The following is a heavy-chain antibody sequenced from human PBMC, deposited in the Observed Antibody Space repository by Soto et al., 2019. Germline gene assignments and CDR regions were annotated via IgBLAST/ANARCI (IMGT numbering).Heavy chain of an antibody. D-gene: IGHD6-6*01. CDR1: GGSISSYY. J-gene: IGHJ4*02. V-gene: IGHV4-4*07. Sequence: SETLSLTCTVSGGSISSYYWSWIRQPAGKGPEWIGRIDTLGSPNYNPSLKSRVTMSVDTSKNQFSLKLNSVTAADTAVYYCARDRTYSSSSGLGYWGQGALVTVSS. CDR2: IDTLGSP. CDR3: ARDRTYSSSSGLGY.